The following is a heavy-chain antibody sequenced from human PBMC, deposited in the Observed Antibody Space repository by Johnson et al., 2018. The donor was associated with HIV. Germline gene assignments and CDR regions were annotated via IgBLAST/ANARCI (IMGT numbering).Heavy chain of an antibody. CDR3: ARDRGSSSPAHAFDI. V-gene: IGHV3-66*01. CDR1: GFTFSDYY. Sequence: RLVESGGGLVKPGGSLRLSCAASGFTFSDYYMSWIRQAPGKGLEWVSVIFGGGTTYYTDSVKVRFTISRDNSKNTLYLQMNSLRAEDTAVYYCARDRGSSSPAHAFDIWGQGTMVTVS. J-gene: IGHJ3*02. D-gene: IGHD6-6*01. CDR2: IFGGGTT.